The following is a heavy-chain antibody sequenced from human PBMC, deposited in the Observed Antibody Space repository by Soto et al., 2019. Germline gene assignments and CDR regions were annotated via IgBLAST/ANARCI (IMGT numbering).Heavy chain of an antibody. CDR1: GYTFTSYD. CDR3: ARGVAGGYCYGSNWFDP. CDR2: MNPNSGNT. V-gene: IGHV1-8*01. D-gene: IGHD5-18*01. J-gene: IGHJ5*02. Sequence: ASVKVSCKASGYTFTSYDINWVRQATGQGLEWMGWMNPNSGNTGYAQKFQGRVTMTRNTSISTAYMELSSLRSEDTAVYYCARGVAGGYCYGSNWFDPWGQGTLVTVSS.